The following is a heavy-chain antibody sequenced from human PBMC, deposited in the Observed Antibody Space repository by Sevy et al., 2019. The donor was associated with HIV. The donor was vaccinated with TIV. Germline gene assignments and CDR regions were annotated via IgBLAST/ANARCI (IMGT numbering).Heavy chain of an antibody. CDR3: ARGPLFSPEYCSGGTCPTIDY. CDR2: VSQSGSA. Sequence: SETLSLTCAVSGVSFSDYYWAWIRQPPGKGLEWIGEVSQSGSANYNPSLWSRGIMSLDTSNNHCSLKLTSVTAADTAVYYCARGPLFSPEYCSGGTCPTIDYWSQGTLVTVSS. D-gene: IGHD2-15*01. V-gene: IGHV4-34*01. J-gene: IGHJ4*02. CDR1: GVSFSDYY.